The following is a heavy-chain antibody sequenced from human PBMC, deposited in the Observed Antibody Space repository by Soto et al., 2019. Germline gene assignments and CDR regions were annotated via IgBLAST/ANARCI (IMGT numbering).Heavy chain of an antibody. Sequence: GGSLRLSCAASRFTFNTYWMGWVRQVPGKGLEWVATINKDGSEEYYVDSVKGRFTISRDNTKNSLFLQVISLRAEDTAVYYCARDRYCGGPGCNSIGNFDYWGQGTLVTVSS. CDR2: INKDGSEE. CDR3: ARDRYCGGPGCNSIGNFDY. J-gene: IGHJ4*02. V-gene: IGHV3-7*01. D-gene: IGHD2-15*01. CDR1: RFTFNTYW.